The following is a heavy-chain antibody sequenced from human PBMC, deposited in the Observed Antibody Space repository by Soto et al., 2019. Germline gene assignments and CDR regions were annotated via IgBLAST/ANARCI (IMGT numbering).Heavy chain of an antibody. V-gene: IGHV1-8*01. CDR3: ARGLYHPSQLLGELTAYRFDP. D-gene: IGHD3-10*01. CDR1: GYTFTSYD. Sequence: ASVKVSCKASGYTFTSYDINWVRQATGQGLEWMGWMNPNSGNTGYAQKIQGRVTMTRNTSISTAYMELSSLRSEDTAVYYCARGLYHPSQLLGELTAYRFDPWGQGTLVTVSS. CDR2: MNPNSGNT. J-gene: IGHJ5*02.